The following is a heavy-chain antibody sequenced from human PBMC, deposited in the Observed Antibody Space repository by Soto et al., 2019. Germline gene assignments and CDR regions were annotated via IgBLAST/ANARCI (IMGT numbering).Heavy chain of an antibody. D-gene: IGHD2-2*01. CDR1: GGTFNSYL. CDR2: IIPAFGTA. V-gene: IGHV1-69*06. Sequence: QVQLVQSGAEVKNPGSSVKVSCKTSGGTFNSYLIDWVRQAPGQGLEWMGGIIPAFGTAKYAQKFQGRVTITADKPTTTAYMELRTLTSEDTAVYYCARGLDQPPVGLYFDTWAQGTLVTVSS. J-gene: IGHJ4*02. CDR3: ARGLDQPPVGLYFDT.